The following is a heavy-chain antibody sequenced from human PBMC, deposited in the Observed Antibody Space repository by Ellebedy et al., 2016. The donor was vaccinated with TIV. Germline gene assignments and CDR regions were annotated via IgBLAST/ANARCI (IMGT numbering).Heavy chain of an antibody. Sequence: GGSLRLXCAASGFTFSDYYMSWIRQAPGKGLEWVSYISSSGSTIYYADSVKGRFTISRDNAKNSLYLQMNSLRAEDTAVYYCARDLTVSSSWYVGGNYWGQGTLVTVSS. CDR1: GFTFSDYY. CDR3: ARDLTVSSSWYVGGNY. J-gene: IGHJ4*02. V-gene: IGHV3-11*01. D-gene: IGHD6-13*01. CDR2: ISSSGSTI.